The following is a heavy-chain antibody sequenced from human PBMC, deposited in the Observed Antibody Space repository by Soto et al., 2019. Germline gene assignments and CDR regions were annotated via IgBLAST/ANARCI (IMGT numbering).Heavy chain of an antibody. CDR1: GFTFRNYG. D-gene: IGHD3-9*01. V-gene: IGHV3-30*18. J-gene: IGHJ5*02. CDR3: AKGGGRYFKPLDP. Sequence: PGGSLRLSCAASGFTFRNYGMHWVRQAPGKGLEWVAVISNDGSDKDYGDSVKGRFTISRDNSKNTLYLQMNSLRSEDTAVYYCAKGGGRYFKPLDPWGQGTLVTVYS. CDR2: ISNDGSDK.